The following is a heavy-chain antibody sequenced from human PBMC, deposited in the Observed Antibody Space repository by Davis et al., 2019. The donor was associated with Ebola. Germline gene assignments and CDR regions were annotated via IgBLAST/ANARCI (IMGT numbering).Heavy chain of an antibody. D-gene: IGHD7-27*01. CDR2: INTDGSFT. Sequence: PGGSLRLSCAASGFTFSSYWMHWVRQTPGKGLVWVSRINTDGSFTDYADSVKGRFTMSRDNSKNTLYLQMNSLRAEDTAVYYCSKHYWGLGAFWGQGTLVTVS. V-gene: IGHV3-74*01. CDR3: SKHYWGLGAF. J-gene: IGHJ4*02. CDR1: GFTFSSYW.